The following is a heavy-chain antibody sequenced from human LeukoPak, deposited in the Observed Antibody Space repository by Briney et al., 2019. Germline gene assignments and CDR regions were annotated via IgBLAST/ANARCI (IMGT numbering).Heavy chain of an antibody. J-gene: IGHJ6*02. CDR3: ARAYYDILTGYRYDDYYYYCGMDV. V-gene: IGHV3-30-3*01. CDR2: ISYDGSNK. Sequence: GGSLRLSCAASGFTFSSYAMHWVRQAPGKGLEWVAVISYDGSNKYYADSVKGRFTISRDNSKNTLYLQMNSLRAEDTAVYYCARAYYDILTGYRYDDYYYYCGMDVWGQGTTVTVSS. D-gene: IGHD3-9*01. CDR1: GFTFSSYA.